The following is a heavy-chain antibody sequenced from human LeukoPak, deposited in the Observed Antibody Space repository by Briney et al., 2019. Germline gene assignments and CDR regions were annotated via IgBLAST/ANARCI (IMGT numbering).Heavy chain of an antibody. J-gene: IGHJ5*02. V-gene: IGHV3-23*01. CDR3: ANGSPHGYNWFDP. D-gene: IGHD2-2*03. CDR2: ISGSGGST. CDR1: GFTFSSYG. Sequence: PGGSLRLSCAASGFTFSSYGMHWVRQAPGKGLEWVSAISGSGGSTYYADSVKGRFTISRDNSKNTLYLQMNSLRAEDTAVYYCANGSPHGYNWFDPWGQGTLVTVSS.